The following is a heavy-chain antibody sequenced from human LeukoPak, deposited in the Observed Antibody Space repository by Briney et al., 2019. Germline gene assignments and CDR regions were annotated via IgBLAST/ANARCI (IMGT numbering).Heavy chain of an antibody. CDR3: ASDFRVGVLYAFDL. D-gene: IGHD3-10*01. CDR2: FPREDGER. J-gene: IGHJ3*01. Sequence: ASVKVFCKVSGYTLTELSIHWVRQAHGKGLEWMGGFPREDGERIYAQSFQGRVTMTEELSTDTAYMELSGLKSEDTAVYFCASDFRVGVLYAFDLWGQGTMVTVSP. V-gene: IGHV1-24*01. CDR1: GYTLTELS.